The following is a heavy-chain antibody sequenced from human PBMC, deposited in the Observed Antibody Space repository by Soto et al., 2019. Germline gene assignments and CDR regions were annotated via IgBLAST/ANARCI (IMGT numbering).Heavy chain of an antibody. J-gene: IGHJ6*02. CDR1: GFPFSSYS. CDR3: ARDFPFYDILTGKQYGMDV. V-gene: IGHV3-30-3*01. D-gene: IGHD3-9*01. Sequence: GGSLRLSCAASGFPFSSYSMHWVRQAPGKGLEWVAVISYDGSNKYYADSVKGRFTISRDNSKNSLYLQMNSLRAEDTALYYCARDFPFYDILTGKQYGMDVWGQGTTVTVSS. CDR2: ISYDGSNK.